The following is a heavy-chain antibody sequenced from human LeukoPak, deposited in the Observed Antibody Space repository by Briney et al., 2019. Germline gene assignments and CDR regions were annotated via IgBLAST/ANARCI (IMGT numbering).Heavy chain of an antibody. Sequence: SETLSLTCTVSGGSVSSGSYYWSWIRRPPGKGLEWIGYIYYSGSTNYNPSLKSRVTMSVDTSESQFSLKLSSVTAADTAVYYCARDGDFWSGYYVPDVWGQGATVTVSS. CDR2: IYYSGST. D-gene: IGHD3-3*01. CDR1: GGSVSSGSYY. V-gene: IGHV4-61*01. CDR3: ARDGDFWSGYYVPDV. J-gene: IGHJ6*02.